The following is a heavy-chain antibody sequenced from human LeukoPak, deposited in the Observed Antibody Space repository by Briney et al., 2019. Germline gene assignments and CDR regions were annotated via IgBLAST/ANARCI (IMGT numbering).Heavy chain of an antibody. CDR1: RFTFSSYA. CDR2: INQDGSEK. CDR3: VRGFDGYYGFDI. V-gene: IGHV3-7*05. J-gene: IGHJ3*02. D-gene: IGHD5-24*01. Sequence: GGSLRLSCAASRFTFSSYAMSWVRQAPGKGLEWVANINQDGSEKYYVDSVKGRFTISRDNAKKSLYLQMNSLRVEDTAVYYCVRGFDGYYGFDIWGQGTMVTVSS.